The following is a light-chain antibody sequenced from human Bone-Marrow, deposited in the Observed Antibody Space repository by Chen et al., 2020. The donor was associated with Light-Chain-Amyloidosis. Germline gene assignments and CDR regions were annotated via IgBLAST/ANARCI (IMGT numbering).Light chain of an antibody. J-gene: IGLJ3*02. V-gene: IGLV3-25*03. CDR3: QSADRSDTDVV. CDR2: KDS. CDR1: ALPMQY. Sequence: YDLPQPPSVSVSPGQTARIPCSGDALPMQYTYWYQRKPGQAPVLVIFKDSERPSGIPERVSGSSSGTAVTMISSGDPAEDEADYYCQSADRSDTDVVFGGGTQLTVL.